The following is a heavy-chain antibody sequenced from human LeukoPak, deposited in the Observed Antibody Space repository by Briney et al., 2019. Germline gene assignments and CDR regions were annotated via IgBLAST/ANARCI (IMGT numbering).Heavy chain of an antibody. CDR2: IKKDGSQK. CDR1: GFTFSSFW. Sequence: PGGSLRLSCAASGFTFSSFWMSWVRQAPGKGLEWVAKIKKDGSQKYYVDSVEGRFTISRDNAKNSLYLQMDSLRVDDTAVYYCTRVFGGYDVSDYWGQGTLVTVSS. D-gene: IGHD3-3*01. J-gene: IGHJ4*02. CDR3: TRVFGGYDVSDY. V-gene: IGHV3-7*03.